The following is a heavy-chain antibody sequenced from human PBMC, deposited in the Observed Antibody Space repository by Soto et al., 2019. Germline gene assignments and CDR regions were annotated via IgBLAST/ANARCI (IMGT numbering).Heavy chain of an antibody. V-gene: IGHV3-23*01. D-gene: IGHD2-21*02. CDR3: AKRELLYYYGMDV. J-gene: IGHJ6*02. CDR1: GLIFSSYA. Sequence: GGSLRLSCAASGLIFSSYAMSWVRQAPGKGLEWVSAISASGGSTYYADSVKGRFTISRDNSKNTLYLQMNSLRAEDTAIYYCAKRELLYYYGMDVWGQGTTVTV. CDR2: ISASGGST.